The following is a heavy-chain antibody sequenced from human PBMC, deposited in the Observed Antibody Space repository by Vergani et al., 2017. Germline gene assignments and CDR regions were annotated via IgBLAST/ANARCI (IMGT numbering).Heavy chain of an antibody. D-gene: IGHD2-2*01. J-gene: IGHJ6*02. CDR2: IIPIFGTA. CDR3: AGVRCSSTSGYAGYYYYGMDV. CDR1: GGTFSSYA. V-gene: IGHV1-69*12. Sequence: QVQLVQSGAEVKKPGSSVKVSCKASGGTFSSYAISWVRQAPGQGLEWMGGIIPIFGTANYAQKFQGRVTITADESTSTAYMELSSLRSEDTAVYYCAGVRCSSTSGYAGYYYYGMDVWGQGTTVTVSS.